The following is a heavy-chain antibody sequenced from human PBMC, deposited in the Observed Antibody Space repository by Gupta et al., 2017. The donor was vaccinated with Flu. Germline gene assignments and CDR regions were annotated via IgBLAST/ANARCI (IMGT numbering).Heavy chain of an antibody. CDR3: ARAGGGYFDWLPTGNYYAMDV. CDR1: GYTFTSYG. J-gene: IGHJ6*02. D-gene: IGHD3-9*01. CDR2: ISGYSSNT. Sequence: QAQLVQSGAEVKKPGASVKVSCKASGYTFTSYGISWVRQAPGQGLEWMGWISGYSSNTNYAQKFQGRITMTTDASTSTAYMELKSLRSDDTAVYYCARAGGGYFDWLPTGNYYAMDVWGQGTTVTVSS. V-gene: IGHV1-18*01.